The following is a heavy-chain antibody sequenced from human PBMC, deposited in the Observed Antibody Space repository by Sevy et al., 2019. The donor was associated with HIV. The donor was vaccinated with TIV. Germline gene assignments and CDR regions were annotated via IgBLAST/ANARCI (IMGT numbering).Heavy chain of an antibody. J-gene: IGHJ3*02. CDR1: GFTFSDYY. CDR2: ISSSSSYT. CDR3: ARPEGWELLGAVDI. D-gene: IGHD1-26*01. V-gene: IGHV3-11*06. Sequence: GGSLRLSCAASGFTFSDYYMSWIRQAPGKGLEWVSYISSSSSYTNYADSVKGRFTISRDNAKNSLYLQMNSLRAEDTAVYYCARPEGWELLGAVDIWGQGTMVTVS.